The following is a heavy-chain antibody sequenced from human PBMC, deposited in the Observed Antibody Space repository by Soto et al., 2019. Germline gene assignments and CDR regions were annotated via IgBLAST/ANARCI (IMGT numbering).Heavy chain of an antibody. CDR2: ISSSGSTI. V-gene: IGHV3-11*01. CDR1: GFTFSDYY. J-gene: IGHJ3*02. CDR3: ARDSNCTNCVCYAFDI. Sequence: GGSLRLSCAASGFTFSDYYMSWIRQAPGKGLEWVSYISSSGSTIYYADSVKGRFTISRDNAKNSLYLQMNSLRAEDTAVYYCARDSNCTNCVCYAFDIWGQGTMVTVS. D-gene: IGHD2-8*01.